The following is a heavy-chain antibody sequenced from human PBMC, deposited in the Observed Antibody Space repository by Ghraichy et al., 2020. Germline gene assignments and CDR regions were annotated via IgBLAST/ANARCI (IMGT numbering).Heavy chain of an antibody. D-gene: IGHD2/OR15-2a*01. Sequence: GESLNISCAAAGFTFSNYGMHWVHQAPGKGLEWLGVISYDGRNKNYADSVKGRFTFSRDSSNNTLYLQMTSLRAEDTAFYYCAKERSFFDSTNYWEKWGPGTLVTVSS. J-gene: IGHJ4*02. V-gene: IGHV3-30*18. CDR2: ISYDGRNK. CDR3: AKERSFFDSTNYWEK. CDR1: GFTFSNYG.